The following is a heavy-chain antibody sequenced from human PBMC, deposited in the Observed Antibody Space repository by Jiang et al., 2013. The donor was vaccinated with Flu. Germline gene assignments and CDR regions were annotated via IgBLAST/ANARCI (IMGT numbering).Heavy chain of an antibody. CDR3: ARVNQWLVNGYFDL. V-gene: IGHV6-1*01. J-gene: IGHJ2*01. CDR2: TYYRSKWYN. Sequence: PSRGLEWLGRTYYRSKWYNDYAVSVKSRITINPDTSKNQFSLQLNSVTPEDTAVYYCARVNQWLVNGYFDLWGRGTLVTVSS. D-gene: IGHD6-19*01.